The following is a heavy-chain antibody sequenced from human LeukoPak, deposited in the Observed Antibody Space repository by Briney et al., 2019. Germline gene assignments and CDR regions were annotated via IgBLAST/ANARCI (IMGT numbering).Heavy chain of an antibody. Sequence: GGSRKLSCLASGFTFTLSAMTWVRQAPGKGLEWVSAIGGTGDNTYYADSVKGRFTISRDNSRNTLDLQMDSLRAEDTATYYCARDRGPYVGIDNNWFDPWGQGTLVIVSS. CDR3: ARDRGPYVGIDNNWFDP. V-gene: IGHV3-23*01. J-gene: IGHJ5*02. D-gene: IGHD3-10*02. CDR2: IGGTGDNT. CDR1: GFTFTLSA.